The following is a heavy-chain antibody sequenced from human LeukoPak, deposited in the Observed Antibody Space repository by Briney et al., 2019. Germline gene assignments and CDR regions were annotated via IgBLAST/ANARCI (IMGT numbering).Heavy chain of an antibody. J-gene: IGHJ3*02. CDR2: IYTSGST. V-gene: IGHV4-4*07. D-gene: IGHD6-25*01. CDR1: GGSISNYY. CDR3: ASVSSGAEFDI. Sequence: SETLSLTCTVSGGSISNYYWSWIRQPAGKGLEWIGRIYTSGSTDFNPSLKSRVTMSVDMSKNQFSLKMTSVTAADTAVYYCASVSSGAEFDIWGQGTMVTVSS.